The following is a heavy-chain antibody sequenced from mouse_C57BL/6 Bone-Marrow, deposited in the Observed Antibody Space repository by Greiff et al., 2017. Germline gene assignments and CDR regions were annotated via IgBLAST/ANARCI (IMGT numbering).Heavy chain of an antibody. J-gene: IGHJ3*01. V-gene: IGHV5-17*01. CDR3: ARERDYYGSWFAY. CDR1: GFTFSDYG. CDR2: ISSGSSTI. Sequence: EVKVVESGGGLVKPGGSLKLSCAASGFTFSDYGMHWVRQAPEKGLEWVAYISSGSSTIYYADTVKGRFTISRDNAKTTLFLQMTSLRSEDTAMYYCARERDYYGSWFAYWGQGTLVTVSA. D-gene: IGHD1-1*01.